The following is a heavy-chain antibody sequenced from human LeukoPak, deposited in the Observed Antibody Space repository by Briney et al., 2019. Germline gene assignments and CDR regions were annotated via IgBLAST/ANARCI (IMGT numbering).Heavy chain of an antibody. D-gene: IGHD6-19*01. CDR3: ARAGKAPGIAVAGVPDY. J-gene: IGHJ4*02. CDR1: GFTFSSYS. Sequence: GGSLRLSCAASGFTFSSYSMNWVRQAPGKGLEWVSSISSRSSYIYYADSLKGRFTISRDNAKNSLYLQMNSLRAEDTAVYYCARAGKAPGIAVAGVPDYWGQGTLVTVSS. CDR2: ISSRSSYI. V-gene: IGHV3-21*01.